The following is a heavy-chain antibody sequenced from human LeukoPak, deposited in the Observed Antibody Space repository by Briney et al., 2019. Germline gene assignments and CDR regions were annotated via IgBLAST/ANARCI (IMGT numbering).Heavy chain of an antibody. V-gene: IGHV1-2*02. CDR3: ARDPPIGGADVFDI. CDR1: GYTFTGYY. CDR2: INPNSGGT. D-gene: IGHD3-10*01. J-gene: IGHJ3*02. Sequence: ASVTVSCKAAGYTFTGYYMHWVRQAPGQGLEWMGWINPNSGGTNYAQKFQGRVTMTRDTSISTAYMELSRLTSDDTAVYYCARDPPIGGADVFDIWGQGTMVTVSS.